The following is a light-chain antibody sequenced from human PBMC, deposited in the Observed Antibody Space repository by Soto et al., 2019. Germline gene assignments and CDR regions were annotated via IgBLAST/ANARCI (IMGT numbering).Light chain of an antibody. CDR2: GNS. V-gene: IGLV1-40*01. CDR3: QSYASSLSGYVV. J-gene: IGLJ2*01. Sequence: QPVLTQPPSVSGAPGQRVTISCTGSSSNIGAGYDVHWYQQLPGTAPKLLIYGNSNRPSGVPDRFSGSKSGTSASLAITGLQAEDEADYYCQSYASSLSGYVVFGGGTKHTVL. CDR1: SSNIGAGYD.